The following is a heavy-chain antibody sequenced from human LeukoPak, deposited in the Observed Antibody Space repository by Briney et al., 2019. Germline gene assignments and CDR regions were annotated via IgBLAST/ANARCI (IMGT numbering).Heavy chain of an antibody. CDR1: GYTFTGYY. V-gene: IGHV1-8*02. D-gene: IGHD6-19*01. CDR2: MNPNSGNT. J-gene: IGHJ6*02. Sequence: GASVKVSCKASGYTFTGYYMHWVRQAPGQGLEWMGWMNPNSGNTGYAQKFQGRVTMTRNTSISTAYMELSSLRSEDTAVYHCARFALRSSGWFYYYYYGMDVWGQGTTVTVSS. CDR3: ARFALRSSGWFYYYYYGMDV.